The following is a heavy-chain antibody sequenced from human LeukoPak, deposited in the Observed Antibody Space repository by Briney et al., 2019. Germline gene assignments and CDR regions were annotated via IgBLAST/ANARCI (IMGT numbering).Heavy chain of an antibody. J-gene: IGHJ4*02. CDR2: IKSKTDGGTT. V-gene: IGHV3-15*01. D-gene: IGHD1-26*01. CDR1: GFTFSDAC. Sequence: PGGSLRLSCAASGFTFSDACMSWVRQAPGKGLEWVGRIKSKTDGGTTDYAAPVKGRFTISRDDSKNTLYLQMNSLKTEDTAVYYCTTRGGSFSIFDYWGQGTLVTVS. CDR3: TTRGGSFSIFDY.